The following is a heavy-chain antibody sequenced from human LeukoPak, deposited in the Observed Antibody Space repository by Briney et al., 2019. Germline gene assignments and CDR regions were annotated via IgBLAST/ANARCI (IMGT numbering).Heavy chain of an antibody. CDR2: IADDGNDK. CDR3: ARDHAVAAAVYFFDY. D-gene: IGHD6-13*01. CDR1: GFTFSSYP. Sequence: GGSLRLSCAASGFTFSSYPIHWVRQAPAKGLEWVAVIADDGNDKRYADSVKGRFTISRDNSKNTVYLQMSSLRTEDTAVYYCARDHAVAAAVYFFDYWGQGTLVTVPS. V-gene: IGHV3-30-3*01. J-gene: IGHJ4*02.